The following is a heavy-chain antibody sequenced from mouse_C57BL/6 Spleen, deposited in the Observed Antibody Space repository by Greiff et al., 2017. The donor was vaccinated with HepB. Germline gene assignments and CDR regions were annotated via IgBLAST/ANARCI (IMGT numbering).Heavy chain of an antibody. D-gene: IGHD1-1*01. CDR1: GYSITSDY. CDR3: ERSPDYDGSRDWYFDV. V-gene: IGHV3-8*01. J-gene: IGHJ1*03. Sequence: EVQLQQSGPGLVKPSQTLSITCSVTGYSITSDYWNWIRKFPGKKLEYMGYISYGGSTYDNPALKSRISRTRDTSKNQYYLQLNSVTTEDTATDYCERSPDYDGSRDWYFDVWGTGTMVTVAS. CDR2: ISYGGST.